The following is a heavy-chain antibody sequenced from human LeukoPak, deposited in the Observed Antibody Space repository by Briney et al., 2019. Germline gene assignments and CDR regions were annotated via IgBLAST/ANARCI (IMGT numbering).Heavy chain of an antibody. CDR3: VKDSPDRSVTGDVFDS. Sequence: QPGGSLRLSCKASGFTFRNYGMHWVRQAPGKGLEWVAFVRFDGTGKNYANSVKGRFTISRDNSKNTLYLEMNVLRLEDTSVYFCVKDSPDRSVTGDVFDSWGLGTMVTVSS. D-gene: IGHD6-19*01. CDR1: GFTFRNYG. CDR2: VRFDGTGK. J-gene: IGHJ3*01. V-gene: IGHV3-30*02.